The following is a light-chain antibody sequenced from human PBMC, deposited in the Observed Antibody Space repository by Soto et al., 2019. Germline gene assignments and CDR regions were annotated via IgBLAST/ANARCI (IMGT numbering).Light chain of an antibody. V-gene: IGLV2-11*01. CDR3: CSYAGTYTYV. Sequence: QSALTQPRSVSGSPGQSVTISCTGTSSDISDYHYNSVSWYQQHPDKAPKVMIFDVTKRPSGVPDRFSGSKSGNTASLTISGLQAEDEADYYCCSYAGTYTYVFXTGTKVTVL. CDR2: DVT. J-gene: IGLJ1*01. CDR1: SSDISDYHY.